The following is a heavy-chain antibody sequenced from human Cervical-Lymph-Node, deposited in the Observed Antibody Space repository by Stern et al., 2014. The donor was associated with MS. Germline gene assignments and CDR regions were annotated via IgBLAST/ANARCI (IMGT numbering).Heavy chain of an antibody. CDR2: INWNSGTV. D-gene: IGHD2-21*02. Sequence: EVQLVESGGDLAQPGRSLRLSCAASGFTFHNHAMHWVRQAPGRGLEWVAGINWNSGTVGYADSVKGRFTISRDNAKNYLYLQMNSLRSDDTALYYCTKDPAYDCGDDCSPYYFDSWGQGTLVTVSS. CDR3: TKDPAYDCGDDCSPYYFDS. J-gene: IGHJ4*02. V-gene: IGHV3-9*01. CDR1: GFTFHNHA.